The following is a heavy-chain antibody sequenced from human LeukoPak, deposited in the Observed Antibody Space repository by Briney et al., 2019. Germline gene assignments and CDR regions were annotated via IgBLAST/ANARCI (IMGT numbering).Heavy chain of an antibody. V-gene: IGHV4-59*12. CDR2: IYYSGST. CDR3: ARERRGYSYG. D-gene: IGHD5-18*01. Sequence: SETLSLTCTVSGGSISSYYWSWIRQPPGKGLEWIGYIYYSGSTHYNPSLKSRVTISVDTSKNQFSLKLSSVTAADTAVYYCARERRGYSYGWGQGTLVTVSS. CDR1: GGSISSYY. J-gene: IGHJ4*02.